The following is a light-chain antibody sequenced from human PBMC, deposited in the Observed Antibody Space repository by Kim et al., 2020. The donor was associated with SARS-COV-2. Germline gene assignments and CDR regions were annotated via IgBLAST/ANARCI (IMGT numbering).Light chain of an antibody. J-gene: IGKJ1*01. Sequence: EVVLTQSPATLSVSPGERATLSCTASQSVSSNLAWYQQKPGQAPRLLLSGASARATGIPARFSGRGSGTDFTLTISSLQSEDFAVYYCQKYDKWPRTSGQGTRVEIK. CDR3: QKYDKWPRT. CDR2: GAS. CDR1: QSVSSN. V-gene: IGKV3-15*01.